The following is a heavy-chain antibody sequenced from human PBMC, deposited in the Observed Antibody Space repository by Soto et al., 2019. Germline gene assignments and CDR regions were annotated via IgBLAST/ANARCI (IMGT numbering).Heavy chain of an antibody. V-gene: IGHV3-30*18. CDR2: ISSDGNTK. J-gene: IGHJ4*01. D-gene: IGHD6-19*01. CDR3: AKEVAVAGDFDY. Sequence: GGSLRLSCVASGFTFSSYGIHWVRQAPGKGLEWVAVISSDGNTKYYADSVKGRFTISRDNSKNTLYLQMDSLRPEDTAVYYCAKEVAVAGDFDYWGLGTL. CDR1: GFTFSSYG.